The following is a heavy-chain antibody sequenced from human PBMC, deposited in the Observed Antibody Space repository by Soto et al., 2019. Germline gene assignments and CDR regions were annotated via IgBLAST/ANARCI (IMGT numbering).Heavy chain of an antibody. D-gene: IGHD3-3*01. CDR2: TYYRSKWYN. V-gene: IGHV6-1*01. CDR1: GDSVSSNSAA. Sequence: QTLSLTCAISGDSVSSNSAAWNWIRQSPSRGLEWLGRTYYRSKWYNDYAVSVKSRITINPDTSKNQFSLQLNSVTPEDTAVYYCARGTIFGVVYYYYGMDVWGQGTTVTVSS. J-gene: IGHJ6*02. CDR3: ARGTIFGVVYYYYGMDV.